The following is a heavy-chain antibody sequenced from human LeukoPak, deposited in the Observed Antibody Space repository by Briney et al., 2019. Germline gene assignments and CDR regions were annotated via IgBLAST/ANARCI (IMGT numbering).Heavy chain of an antibody. CDR1: GFTFNNYW. V-gene: IGHV3-74*01. CDR3: ARRIVAGSLDY. Sequence: PGGSLRLSCAASGFTFNNYWMHWVRRAPGKGLVWVSRISTDGSSTSYADSVEGRFTISRDNAKNTLYLQMNSLRAEDTAVYYCARRIVAGSLDYWGQGSLVTVSS. D-gene: IGHD5-12*01. J-gene: IGHJ4*02. CDR2: ISTDGSST.